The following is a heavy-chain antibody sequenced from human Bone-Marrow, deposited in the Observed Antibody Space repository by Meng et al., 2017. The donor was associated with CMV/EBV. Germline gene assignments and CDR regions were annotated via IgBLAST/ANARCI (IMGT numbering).Heavy chain of an antibody. CDR3: ARHLYYDRRSTDY. D-gene: IGHD3-22*01. Sequence: CAGSGFIFSSYSMNCVRQAPGEGLEWVSSITSSSSYMYYADSVKGRFTISRDNAKNSLYLQMNSLRADDTAVYYCARHLYYDRRSTDYWGQGTLVTVSS. CDR1: GFIFSSYS. J-gene: IGHJ4*02. V-gene: IGHV3-21*01. CDR2: ITSSSSYM.